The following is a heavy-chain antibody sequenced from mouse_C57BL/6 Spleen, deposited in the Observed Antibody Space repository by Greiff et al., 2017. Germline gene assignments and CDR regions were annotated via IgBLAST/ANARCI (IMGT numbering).Heavy chain of an antibody. CDR3: ARENWDDYAMDY. CDR1: GYTFTSYG. J-gene: IGHJ4*01. D-gene: IGHD4-1*01. V-gene: IGHV1-81*01. Sequence: VKLQQSGAELARPGASVKLSCKASGYTFTSYGISWVKQRTGQGLEWIGEIYPRSGNTYYNEKFKGKATLTADKSSSTAYMELRSLTSEDSAVYFCARENWDDYAMDYWGQGTSVTVSA. CDR2: IYPRSGNT.